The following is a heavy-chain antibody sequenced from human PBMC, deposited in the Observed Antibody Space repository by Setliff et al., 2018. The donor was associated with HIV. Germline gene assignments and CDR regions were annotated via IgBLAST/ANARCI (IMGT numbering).Heavy chain of an antibody. V-gene: IGHV3-23*01. Sequence: HPGGSLRLSCAASGFIFSSYAMSWVRQAPGKGLEWVSAISGSGANTYYADSVKGRFIISRDNSKNTLYLQMNSLRAEDTAAYYCAKFFGGYGDYMGFDYWGQGTLVTVSS. D-gene: IGHD4-17*01. J-gene: IGHJ4*02. CDR3: AKFFGGYGDYMGFDY. CDR1: GFIFSSYA. CDR2: ISGSGANT.